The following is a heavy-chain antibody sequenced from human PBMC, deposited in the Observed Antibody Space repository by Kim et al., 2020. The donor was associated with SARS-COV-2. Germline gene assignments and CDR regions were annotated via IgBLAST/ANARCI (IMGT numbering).Heavy chain of an antibody. CDR1: GFTFSNAW. Sequence: GGSLRLSCAASGFTFSNAWMSWVRQAPGKGLEWVGRIKSKTDGGTTDYAAPVKGRFTISRDDSKNTLYLQMNSLKTEDTAVYYCTTEHSGWYLDEYFQHWGQGTLVTVSS. J-gene: IGHJ1*01. CDR3: TTEHSGWYLDEYFQH. V-gene: IGHV3-15*01. CDR2: IKSKTDGGTT. D-gene: IGHD6-19*01.